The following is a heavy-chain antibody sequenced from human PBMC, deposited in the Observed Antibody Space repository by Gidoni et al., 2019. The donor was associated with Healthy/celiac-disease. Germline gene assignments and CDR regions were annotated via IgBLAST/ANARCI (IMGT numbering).Heavy chain of an antibody. D-gene: IGHD6-6*01. CDR3: ARYSSSSDYFDY. J-gene: IGHJ4*02. CDR1: GASSSNSAA. V-gene: IGHV6-1*01. Sequence: QVQLQQSGPGLVKPSQTLSLTCAISGASSSNSAAWNWIRQSPSRGLEWLGRTYYRSKWYNDYAVSVKSRITINPDTSKNQFSLQLNSVTPEDTAVYYCARYSSSSDYFDYWGQGTLVTVSS. CDR2: TYYRSKWYN.